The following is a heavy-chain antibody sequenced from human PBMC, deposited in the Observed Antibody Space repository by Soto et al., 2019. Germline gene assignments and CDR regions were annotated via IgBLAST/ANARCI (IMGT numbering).Heavy chain of an antibody. J-gene: IGHJ6*02. V-gene: IGHV1-69*13. CDR1: GGTFSSYA. CDR2: IIPILGTA. CDR3: AKIYLRSTRCSTYYYYYGLDV. Sequence: VKASCKASGGTFSSYAISWVREAPGQGLEWKGGIIPILGTANYAQKFQGRVTITADESTSTANMALKSRSSEDKDGHYRAKIYLRSTRCSTYYYYYGLDVWAQQATGTV. D-gene: IGHD2-2*01.